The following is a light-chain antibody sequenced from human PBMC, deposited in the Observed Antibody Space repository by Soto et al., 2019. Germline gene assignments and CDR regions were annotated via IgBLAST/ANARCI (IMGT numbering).Light chain of an antibody. CDR2: GAS. V-gene: IGKV3-20*01. CDR1: QSVSNNY. J-gene: IGKJ1*01. CDR3: QQYGSSPWT. Sequence: IVLTQSPGTLSLSSGERATLSCRASQSVSNNYLAWYQQKPGQAPRLLIYGASNRATGIPDRFSGSGSGTDFTLTISSLEPEDFAVYYCQQYGSSPWTFGQGTKVDIK.